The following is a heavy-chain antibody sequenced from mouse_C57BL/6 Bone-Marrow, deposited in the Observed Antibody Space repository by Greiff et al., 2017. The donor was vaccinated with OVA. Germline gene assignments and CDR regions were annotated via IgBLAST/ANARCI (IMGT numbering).Heavy chain of an antibody. V-gene: IGHV1-42*01. CDR2: INPSTGGT. Sequence: EVQLQESGPELVKPGASVKISCKASGYSFTGYYMNWVKQSPEKSLEWIGEINPSTGGTTYNQKFKAKATLTVDKSSSTAYMQLKSLTSEDSAVYYCARGGGFLYDAMDYWGQGTSVTVSS. CDR3: ARGGGFLYDAMDY. CDR1: GYSFTGYY. J-gene: IGHJ4*01.